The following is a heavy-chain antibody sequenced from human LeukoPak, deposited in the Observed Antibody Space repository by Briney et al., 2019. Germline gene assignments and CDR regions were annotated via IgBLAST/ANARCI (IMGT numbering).Heavy chain of an antibody. D-gene: IGHD3-3*01. Sequence: GGSLRLSCAASGFIFSSCWMHWVRQAPGKGLVWVSRINGDGSTTNYADSVRGRFTISRDNAKNTLYLQMTSLRADDSAVYYCASLVGGYYPPVEAFDIWGQGTMVTVSS. J-gene: IGHJ3*02. V-gene: IGHV3-74*01. CDR2: INGDGSTT. CDR1: GFIFSSCW. CDR3: ASLVGGYYPPVEAFDI.